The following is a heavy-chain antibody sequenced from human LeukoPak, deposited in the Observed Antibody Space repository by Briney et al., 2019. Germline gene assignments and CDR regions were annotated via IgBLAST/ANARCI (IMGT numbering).Heavy chain of an antibody. CDR2: ISAYNGNT. Sequence: ASVKVSCKASGYTFTSYGISWVRQAPGQGLEWMGWISAYNGNTNYAQKLQGRVTMTTDTSTSTAYMELRSQRSDDTAVYYCARDPRIAARPVGPSYWYFDLWGRGTLVTVSS. V-gene: IGHV1-18*01. CDR1: GYTFTSYG. D-gene: IGHD6-6*01. CDR3: ARDPRIAARPVGPSYWYFDL. J-gene: IGHJ2*01.